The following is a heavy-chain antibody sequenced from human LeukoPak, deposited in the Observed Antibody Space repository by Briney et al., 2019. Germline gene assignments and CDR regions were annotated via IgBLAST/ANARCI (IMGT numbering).Heavy chain of an antibody. D-gene: IGHD3-9*01. CDR2: ISGSGGCT. CDR1: GFTFSSYA. CDR3: AKDDYDILTGYYSIDY. Sequence: GGPLRLSCAASGFTFSSYAMSWVRQAPGKGLEWVSAISGSGGCTYYADSVKGRFTISRDNSKNTLYLQMNSLRAEDTAVYYCAKDDYDILTGYYSIDYWGQGTLVTVSS. J-gene: IGHJ4*02. V-gene: IGHV3-23*01.